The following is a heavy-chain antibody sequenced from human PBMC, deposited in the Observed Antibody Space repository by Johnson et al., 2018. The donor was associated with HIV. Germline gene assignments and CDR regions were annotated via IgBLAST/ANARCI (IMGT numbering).Heavy chain of an antibody. CDR1: GFTVSSNY. V-gene: IGHV3-66*03. CDR2: IYSGGTT. D-gene: IGHD4-11*01. CDR3: ARGGLYIQFLAFDSFDI. Sequence: VQLVESGGGLIQPGGSLRLSCAVSGFTVSSNYMSWVRQGPGKGLEWVSVIYSGGTTNYADSVKGRFTISRDNSKNTLYLQMNSLRPEDTAVYFCARGGLYIQFLAFDSFDIWGQGTMVTVSS. J-gene: IGHJ3*02.